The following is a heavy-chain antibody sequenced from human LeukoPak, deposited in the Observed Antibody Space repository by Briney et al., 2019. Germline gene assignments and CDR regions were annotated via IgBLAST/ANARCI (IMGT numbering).Heavy chain of an antibody. D-gene: IGHD2-2*01. CDR1: GYTFTGYY. J-gene: IGHJ3*02. V-gene: IGHV1-2*04. CDR2: INPNSGGT. CDR3: ARHCSSTSCQHDDAFDI. Sequence: ASVKVSCKASGYTFTGYYMHWVRQAPGQGLEWRGWINPNSGGTNYAQKFQGWVTMTRDTSISTAYMELSRLRSDDTAVYYCARHCSSTSCQHDDAFDIWGQGTMVTVSS.